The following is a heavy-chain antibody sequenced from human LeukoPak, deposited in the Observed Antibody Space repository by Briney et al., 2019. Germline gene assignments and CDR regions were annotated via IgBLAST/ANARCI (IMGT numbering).Heavy chain of an antibody. D-gene: IGHD4-17*01. J-gene: IGHJ4*02. V-gene: IGHV4-31*03. CDR3: ARWDYGDFIFDY. CDR1: GGSISSGGYY. CDR2: IYYSGST. Sequence: SETLSLTCTVSGGSISSGGYYWRWIRQHPGKGLEWIAYIYYSGSTYYNPSLKSRVTISVDTSKNQFSLKLSSVTAADTAVYYCARWDYGDFIFDYWGQGTLVTVSS.